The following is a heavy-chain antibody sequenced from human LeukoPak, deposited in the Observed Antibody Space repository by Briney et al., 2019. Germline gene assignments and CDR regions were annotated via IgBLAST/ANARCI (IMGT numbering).Heavy chain of an antibody. CDR1: GFTFSSYG. Sequence: GGSLRLSCAASGFTFSSYGMHWVRQAPGKGLEWVAVIWYDGSNKYYADSVKGRFTISRDNSKNTLYLQMNSLRAEDTAVYYCARDSSSGWHDYWGQGTLVTVSS. V-gene: IGHV3-33*01. J-gene: IGHJ4*02. D-gene: IGHD6-19*01. CDR2: IWYDGSNK. CDR3: ARDSSSGWHDY.